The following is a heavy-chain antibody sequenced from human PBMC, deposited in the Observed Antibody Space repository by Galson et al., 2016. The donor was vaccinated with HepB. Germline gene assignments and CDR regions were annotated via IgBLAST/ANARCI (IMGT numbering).Heavy chain of an antibody. D-gene: IGHD1-26*01. J-gene: IGHJ4*02. CDR2: IKEDGSDK. V-gene: IGHV3-7*04. CDR3: ARSGSDFDY. CDR1: GFNFHESW. Sequence: SLRLSCAASGFNFHESWMAWVRQAPGEGLECVADIKEDGSDKFYVDSVKGRFTISRDNAKNSVFLQMNSLRVEDTAVYYCARSGSDFDYWGQGTLVTVSS.